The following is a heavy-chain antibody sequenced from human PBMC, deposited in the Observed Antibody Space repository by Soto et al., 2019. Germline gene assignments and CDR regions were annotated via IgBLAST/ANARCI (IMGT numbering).Heavy chain of an antibody. CDR3: AKVVVGATSHSDFDS. D-gene: IGHD2-15*01. CDR2: AAYSGGT. J-gene: IGHJ4*02. CDR1: GGSIANNNYF. V-gene: IGHV4-39*01. Sequence: SETLSLTCTVSGGSIANNNYFWGWVRQSPGKGLEWIGSAAYSGGTYKNPSLKSRVTVSVDTSKNQFSLKLTSVTAADTAVYYCAKVVVGATSHSDFDSWGQGTLVTVSS.